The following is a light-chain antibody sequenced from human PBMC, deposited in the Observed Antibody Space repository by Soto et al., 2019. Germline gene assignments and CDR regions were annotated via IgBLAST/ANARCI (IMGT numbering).Light chain of an antibody. CDR3: QQHNQWPIT. Sequence: EIVMTHSPATLSVSPGERASLSCRASQSAGNFLAWYQQKPGQAPRLLIYYISTRATGIPARFSGSGSGTEFTLTINSLQSEDSAVYYCQQHNQWPITFGQGTRLEI. J-gene: IGKJ5*01. CDR1: QSAGNF. V-gene: IGKV3D-15*01. CDR2: YIS.